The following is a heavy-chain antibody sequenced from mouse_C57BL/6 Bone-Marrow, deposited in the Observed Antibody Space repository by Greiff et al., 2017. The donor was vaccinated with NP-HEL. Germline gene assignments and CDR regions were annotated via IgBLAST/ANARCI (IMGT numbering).Heavy chain of an antibody. D-gene: IGHD1-1*01. J-gene: IGHJ1*03. V-gene: IGHV14-4*01. Sequence: VHVKQSGAELVRPGASVKLSCTASGFNIKDDYMHWVKQRPEQGLEWIGWIDPENGDTEDASKFQGKATITADTSSNTAYLQLSSLTSEDTAVYYCTNYYGSSYWYFDVWGTGTTVTVSS. CDR1: GFNIKDDY. CDR3: TNYYGSSYWYFDV. CDR2: IDPENGDT.